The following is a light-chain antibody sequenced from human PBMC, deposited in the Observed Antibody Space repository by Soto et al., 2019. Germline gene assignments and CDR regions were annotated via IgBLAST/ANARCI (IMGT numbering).Light chain of an antibody. Sequence: QSALTQPASVSGSPGQSITISCIGTSSDIGGYNYVSWYQQHPGKAPKLMIYDVSNRPSGVSNRFSGSKSGNTASLTISGLQAEDEADYYCSSYTSLSTVVFGGGTKVTVL. CDR3: SSYTSLSTVV. J-gene: IGLJ2*01. CDR1: SSDIGGYNY. V-gene: IGLV2-14*01. CDR2: DVS.